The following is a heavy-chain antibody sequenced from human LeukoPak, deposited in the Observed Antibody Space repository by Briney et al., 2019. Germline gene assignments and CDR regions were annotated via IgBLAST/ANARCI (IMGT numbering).Heavy chain of an antibody. CDR3: ARDRVCTNGVCYPNNWFDP. D-gene: IGHD2-8*01. V-gene: IGHV3-30-3*01. J-gene: IGHJ5*02. Sequence: QSGGSLRLSCAASGFTFSSYATSWVRQAPGKGLEWVAVISYDGSNKYYADSVKGRFTISRDNSKNTLYLQMNSLRAEDTAVYYCARDRVCTNGVCYPNNWFDPWGQGTLVTVSS. CDR2: ISYDGSNK. CDR1: GFTFSSYA.